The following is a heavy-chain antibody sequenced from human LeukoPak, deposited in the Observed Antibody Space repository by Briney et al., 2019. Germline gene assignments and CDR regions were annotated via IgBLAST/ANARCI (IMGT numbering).Heavy chain of an antibody. V-gene: IGHV2-70*18. CDR1: GGAISSDYWA. D-gene: IGHD3-10*01. J-gene: IGHJ6*02. Sequence: TLSLTCSVSGGAISSDYWAWIRQPPGKALEWLALIDWDDDKYYSTSLKTRLTISKDTSKNQVVLTMTNMDPVDTATYYCARIHRDGMDVWGQGTTVTVSS. CDR2: IDWDDDK. CDR3: ARIHRDGMDV.